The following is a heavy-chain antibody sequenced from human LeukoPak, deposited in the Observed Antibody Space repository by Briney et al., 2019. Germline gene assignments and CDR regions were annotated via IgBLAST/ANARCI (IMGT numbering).Heavy chain of an antibody. Sequence: TGGSLRLSCTASGFTFSGSAMHWVRQASGKGLEWVCRIRSKANSYATVYAAWVKGRLTIARDDSKNSAYLQMNSLKTEDTDVYYCTSGLSVRRFNHTPVGYWGQGTLVTVSS. D-gene: IGHD4-23*01. CDR3: TSGLSVRRFNHTPVGY. CDR1: GFTFSGSA. J-gene: IGHJ4*02. V-gene: IGHV3-73*01. CDR2: IRSKANSYAT.